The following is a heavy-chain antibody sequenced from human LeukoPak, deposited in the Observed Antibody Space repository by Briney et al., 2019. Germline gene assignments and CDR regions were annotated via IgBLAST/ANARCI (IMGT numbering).Heavy chain of an antibody. J-gene: IGHJ3*02. CDR3: ARRGYSYGYVIDAFDI. CDR1: GYIFTSYW. V-gene: IGHV5-51*01. CDR2: IYPGDSDT. D-gene: IGHD5-18*01. Sequence: GGSLKISCKGSGYIFTSYWIGWVRQMPGKGLEWIGIIYPGDSDTRYSPSFQGQVTISADKSISTAYLQWSSLKASDTAMYYCARRGYSYGYVIDAFDIWGQGTMVTVSS.